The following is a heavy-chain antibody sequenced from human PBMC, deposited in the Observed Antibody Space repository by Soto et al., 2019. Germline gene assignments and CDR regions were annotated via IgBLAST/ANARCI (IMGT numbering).Heavy chain of an antibody. J-gene: IGHJ4*02. CDR3: ARAYYDILTGYYRQFDY. Sequence: PGGSLRLSCAASGFTFSSYSMNWVRQAPGKGLEWVSYISSSSSTIYYADSVKGRFTISRDNAKNSLYLQMNSLRAEDTAVYYCARAYYDILTGYYRQFDYWGQGTLVTVSS. V-gene: IGHV3-48*01. CDR2: ISSSSSTI. CDR1: GFTFSSYS. D-gene: IGHD3-9*01.